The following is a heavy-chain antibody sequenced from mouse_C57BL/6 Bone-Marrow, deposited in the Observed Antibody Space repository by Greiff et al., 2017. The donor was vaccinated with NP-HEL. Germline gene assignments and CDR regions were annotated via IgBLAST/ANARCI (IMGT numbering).Heavy chain of an antibody. Sequence: VQLQQSGAELVMPGASVKLSCKASGYTFTSYWMHWVKQRPGQGLEWIGEIDPSDSYTNYNQKFKGKSTLTVDKSSSTAYMQLSSLTSEDSAVYYCARLGYYYGSTDYWGQGTTLTVSS. D-gene: IGHD1-1*01. CDR1: GYTFTSYW. CDR3: ARLGYYYGSTDY. CDR2: IDPSDSYT. V-gene: IGHV1-69*01. J-gene: IGHJ2*01.